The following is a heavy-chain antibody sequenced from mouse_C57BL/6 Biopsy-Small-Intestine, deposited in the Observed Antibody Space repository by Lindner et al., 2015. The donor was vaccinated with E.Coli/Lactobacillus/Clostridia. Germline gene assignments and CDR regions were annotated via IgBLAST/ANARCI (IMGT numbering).Heavy chain of an antibody. D-gene: IGHD2-12*01. CDR1: GYNFRGYY. Sequence: SVKVSCKTSGYNFRGYYMHWVRQAPGQGLEWMGWINPNSGATTYAQKFQGRVTMTRDTSISTAYMELSTLRSDDSAVFYCATNIDGYNAYWGQGTLVAVSS. CDR2: INPNSGAT. CDR3: ATNIDGYNAY. J-gene: IGHJ4*01. V-gene: IGHV1-22*01.